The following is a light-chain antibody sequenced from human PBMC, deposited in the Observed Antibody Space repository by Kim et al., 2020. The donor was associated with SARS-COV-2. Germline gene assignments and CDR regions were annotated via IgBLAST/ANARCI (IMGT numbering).Light chain of an antibody. J-gene: IGKJ5*01. CDR2: GAS. Sequence: EMVLTQSPGTVSLSPGDTVTLSCRASQNIRGDSLAWYQQRPGQAPRVLIHGASSRATGMPDRFSASGSGTDFTLTISRLQPEDFAVYYCQQYVDSPFTFGQGTRLEIK. V-gene: IGKV3-20*01. CDR3: QQYVDSPFT. CDR1: QNIRGDS.